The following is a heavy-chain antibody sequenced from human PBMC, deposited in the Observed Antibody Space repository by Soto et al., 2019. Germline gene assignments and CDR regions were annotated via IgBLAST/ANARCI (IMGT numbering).Heavy chain of an antibody. Sequence: GGSLRLSCAASGFTFSNAWMNWVRQAPGKGLEWVGRIKSKTDVGTTDYAAPVKGRFTISRDDSKNTLYLQMNSLKTEDTSVYYCTTGPGRSDYWCQGTLVTVSS. CDR1: GFTFSNAW. J-gene: IGHJ4*02. CDR2: IKSKTDVGTT. D-gene: IGHD2-15*01. V-gene: IGHV3-15*07. CDR3: TTGPGRSDY.